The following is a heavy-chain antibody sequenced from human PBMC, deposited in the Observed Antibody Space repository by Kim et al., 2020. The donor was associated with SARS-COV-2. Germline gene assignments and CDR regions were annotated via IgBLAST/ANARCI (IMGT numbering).Heavy chain of an antibody. D-gene: IGHD5-12*01. Sequence: SLKSRVTISVDTSKNQCALKLSSVTAADTAVYYCARHDPFSGYDLNYMDVWGKGTTVTVSS. CDR3: ARHDPFSGYDLNYMDV. V-gene: IGHV4-39*01. J-gene: IGHJ6*03.